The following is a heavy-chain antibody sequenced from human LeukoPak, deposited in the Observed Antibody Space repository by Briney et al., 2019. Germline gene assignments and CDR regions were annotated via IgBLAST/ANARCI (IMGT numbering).Heavy chain of an antibody. J-gene: IGHJ4*02. Sequence: PSETLSLTCTVSGGSISSSSYYWSWIRQPPGKGLEWIGEINHSGSTNYNPSLKSRVTISVDTSKNQFSLKLSSVTAADTAVYYCARGRRVVVTAPPFWRPNGGCHIFDYWGQGTLVTVSS. CDR3: ARGRRVVVTAPPFWRPNGGCHIFDY. CDR2: INHSGST. D-gene: IGHD3-22*01. CDR1: GGSISSSSYY. V-gene: IGHV4-39*07.